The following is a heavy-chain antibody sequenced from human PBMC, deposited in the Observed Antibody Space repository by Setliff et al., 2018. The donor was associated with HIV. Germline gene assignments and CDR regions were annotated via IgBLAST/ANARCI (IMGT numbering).Heavy chain of an antibody. Sequence: GGSLRLSCAASGFTFSDYWMHWVRQVPGRGLVWVSRIDEYGSITDYADSVKGRFSIYRDNGKNTLYLQMNSLRAEDTAVYYCVGGSGTDRYDYWGRGTLVTVSS. V-gene: IGHV3-74*01. CDR3: VGGSGTDRYDY. CDR2: IDEYGSIT. CDR1: GFTFSDYW. D-gene: IGHD3-10*01. J-gene: IGHJ4*02.